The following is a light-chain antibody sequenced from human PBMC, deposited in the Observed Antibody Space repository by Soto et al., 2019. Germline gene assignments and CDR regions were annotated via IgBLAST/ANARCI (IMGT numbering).Light chain of an antibody. CDR2: DAS. J-gene: IGKJ4*01. Sequence: EIVVTQSPGTLSLSPGERATLSCRASQSISNDHLAWYQQKPGQAPRLLIYDASNRATGIPARFSGSGSGTDFTLTISSLEPEDFAVYYCQQRSNWPPLTFGGGTKVDIK. V-gene: IGKV3-11*01. CDR3: QQRSNWPPLT. CDR1: QSISND.